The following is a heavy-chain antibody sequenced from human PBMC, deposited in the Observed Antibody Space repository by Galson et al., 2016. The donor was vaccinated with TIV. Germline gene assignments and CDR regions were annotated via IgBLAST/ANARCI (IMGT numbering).Heavy chain of an antibody. V-gene: IGHV5-51*03. D-gene: IGHD5-18*01. CDR3: ARAPGYSRYSYGYFDD. CDR1: GYSFTSSW. CDR2: MYPADSDV. J-gene: IGHJ4*02. Sequence: QSGAEVKKPGESLRISCKSSGYSFTSSWIAWVRLLPGKGLQWVGIMYPADSDVRYSPSFEGQVTISPDASISTAYLQWSSLEASDTAIYYCARAPGYSRYSYGYFDDWGQGTLVTVSS.